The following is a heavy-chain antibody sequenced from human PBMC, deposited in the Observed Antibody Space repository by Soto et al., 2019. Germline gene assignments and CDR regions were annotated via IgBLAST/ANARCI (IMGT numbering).Heavy chain of an antibody. V-gene: IGHV4-4*02. Sequence: QVQLQESGPGLVKPSGTLSLTCAVSGGSISSSNWWSWVRQPPGKGLEWIGAIYHSGSTNYNPSLKSRVTISVDKSKNQFSQKLSSVTAADTAVYYCAGDIGPAGTFYYYYYGMDVWGQGTTVTVSS. CDR1: GGSISSSNW. CDR3: AGDIGPAGTFYYYYYGMDV. D-gene: IGHD6-13*01. CDR2: IYHSGST. J-gene: IGHJ6*02.